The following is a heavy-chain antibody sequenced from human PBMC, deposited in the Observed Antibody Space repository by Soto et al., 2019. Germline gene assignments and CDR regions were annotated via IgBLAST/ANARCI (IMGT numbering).Heavy chain of an antibody. CDR1: GYTLTELS. J-gene: IGHJ3*02. CDR3: ATDKSMNSVAGDAFDI. Sequence: ASVKVSCKVSGYTLTELSMHWVRQAPGKGLEWMGGFDPEDGETIYAQKLQGRVTMTEDTSTDTAYMELSSLRSEDTAVYYCATDKSMNSVAGDAFDIWGQGTMVTVSS. V-gene: IGHV1-24*01. CDR2: FDPEDGET. D-gene: IGHD2-15*01.